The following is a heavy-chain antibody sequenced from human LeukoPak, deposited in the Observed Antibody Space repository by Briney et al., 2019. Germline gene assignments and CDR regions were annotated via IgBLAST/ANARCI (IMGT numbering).Heavy chain of an antibody. Sequence: GGSLRLSCAASGFTFSSYAMHWVRQAPGKGLEWVAAIAYDGSDKYYADSVKGRFIISRDNAKNSLYLQMNSLRAEDTAVYYCARDGSSIKYYYYYMDVWGKGTTVTVSS. CDR3: ARDGSSIKYYYYYMDV. CDR1: GFTFSSYA. CDR2: IAYDGSDK. V-gene: IGHV3-30*07. J-gene: IGHJ6*03. D-gene: IGHD6-13*01.